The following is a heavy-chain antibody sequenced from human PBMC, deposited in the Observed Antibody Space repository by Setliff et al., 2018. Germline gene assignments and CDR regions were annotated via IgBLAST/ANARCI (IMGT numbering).Heavy chain of an antibody. V-gene: IGHV1-18*01. CDR1: GYTFTSYG. D-gene: IGHD3-22*01. J-gene: IGHJ5*02. Sequence: ASVKVSCKASGYTFTSYGISWVRQAPGQGLEWMGWISAYNGNTNYAQKLQGRVTMTTDTSTSTAYMALRSLRSDDTAVYYWARVRYYYDSSGWFDPWGQGTLVTVSS. CDR2: ISAYNGNT. CDR3: ARVRYYYDSSGWFDP.